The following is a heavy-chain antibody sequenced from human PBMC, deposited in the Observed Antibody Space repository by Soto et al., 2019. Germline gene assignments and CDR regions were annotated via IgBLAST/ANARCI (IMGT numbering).Heavy chain of an antibody. CDR1: AFAFDNYA. Sequence: EVQLLESGGGLVQPGGSLRLSCAASAFAFDNYAMIWVRQAPEKGLKWVSGISGSGGTTYYADSVKDRFTISRDNSKNTVFLQMNSLRAEDTAVYYCAKSKTDLRVTVFGLFIVSDFWGQGSLVTVSS. CDR2: ISGSGGTT. CDR3: AKSKTDLRVTVFGLFIVSDF. J-gene: IGHJ4*02. D-gene: IGHD3-3*01. V-gene: IGHV3-23*01.